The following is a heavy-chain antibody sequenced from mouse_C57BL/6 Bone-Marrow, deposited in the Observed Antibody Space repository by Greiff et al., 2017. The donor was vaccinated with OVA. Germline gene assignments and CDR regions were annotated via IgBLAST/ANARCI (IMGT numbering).Heavy chain of an antibody. D-gene: IGHD2-3*01. CDR2: IDPETGGT. CDR3: TRGYYHYFDY. CDR1: GYTFTDYE. J-gene: IGHJ2*01. Sequence: QVTLKVSGAELVRPGASVTLSCKASGYTFTDYEMHWVKQTPVHGLEWIGAIDPETGGTAYNQKFKGKAILTADKSSSTAYMELRSLTSEDSAVYYCTRGYYHYFDYWGQGTTLTVSS. V-gene: IGHV1-15*01.